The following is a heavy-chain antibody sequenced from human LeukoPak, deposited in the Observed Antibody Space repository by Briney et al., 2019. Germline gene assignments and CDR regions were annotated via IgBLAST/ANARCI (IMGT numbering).Heavy chain of an antibody. CDR1: GFTFSSYA. CDR3: AKDPDSSGYYWTFDY. V-gene: IGHV3-23*01. D-gene: IGHD3-22*01. Sequence: GGSLRLSCAASGFTFSSYAMSWVRLAPGKGLEWVSAISGSGGSTYYADSVKGRFTISRDNSKNTLYLQMNSLRAEDTAVYYCAKDPDSSGYYWTFDYWGQGTLVTVSS. CDR2: ISGSGGST. J-gene: IGHJ4*02.